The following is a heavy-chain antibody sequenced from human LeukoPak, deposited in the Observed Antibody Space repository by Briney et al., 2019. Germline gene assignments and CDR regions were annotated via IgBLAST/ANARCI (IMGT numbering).Heavy chain of an antibody. J-gene: IGHJ4*02. V-gene: IGHV3-33*01. Sequence: GRSLRLSCAASGFTFSSYGMHWVRQAPGKGLEWVAVIWYDGSNKYYADSVKGRFTISRDNSKNTLYLQMNSLRAEDTAVYYCARDSSSMVPGVIISPDYWGQGTLVTVSS. CDR1: GFTFSSYG. CDR3: ARDSSSMVPGVIISPDY. D-gene: IGHD3-10*01. CDR2: IWYDGSNK.